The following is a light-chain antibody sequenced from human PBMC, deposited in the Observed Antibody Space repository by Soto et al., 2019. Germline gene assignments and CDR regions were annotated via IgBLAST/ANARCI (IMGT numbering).Light chain of an antibody. V-gene: IGKV1-39*01. CDR3: QQTYSTPLT. CDR2: AAS. CDR1: QSIYTY. Sequence: DIQMTQSPSSLSASVGDRVTITCRATQSIYTYLSWYQQKPGKAPKLLTSAASSLESAVPSRFSGSGSGTDFSLTISRLQPEDFATYYCQQTYSTPLTFGGGTKV. J-gene: IGKJ4*01.